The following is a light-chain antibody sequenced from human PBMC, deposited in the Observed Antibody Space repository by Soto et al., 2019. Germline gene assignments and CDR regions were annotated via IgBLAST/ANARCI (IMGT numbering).Light chain of an antibody. CDR2: TND. J-gene: IGLJ1*01. CDR1: SSNIGSNI. Sequence: QLVLSQPPSASETPGQRVTISCSGSSSNIGSNIVNWYQHVPGSAPKILIYTNDQRPSGVPDRFAGAKSGTSASLAISGLQSDDEADYYCAAWDDSLNGYVFGTGTKLTVL. V-gene: IGLV1-44*01. CDR3: AAWDDSLNGYV.